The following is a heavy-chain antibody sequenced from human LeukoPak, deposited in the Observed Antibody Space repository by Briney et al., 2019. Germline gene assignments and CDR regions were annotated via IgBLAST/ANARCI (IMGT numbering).Heavy chain of an antibody. CDR1: GFTFSSYS. D-gene: IGHD1-26*01. CDR3: AKDSGTYRDFNV. V-gene: IGHV3-48*01. J-gene: IGHJ3*01. Sequence: GGSLRLSCAASGFTFSSYSMNWVRQAPGKGLEWVSYISSSSSTIYYADSVKGRFTISRDNSKNTLYLQMSSLRAEDTAVYYCAKDSGTYRDFNVWGQGTLVTVSS. CDR2: ISSSSSTI.